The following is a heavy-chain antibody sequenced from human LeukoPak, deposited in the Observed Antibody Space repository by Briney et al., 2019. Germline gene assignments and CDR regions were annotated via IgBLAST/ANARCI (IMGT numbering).Heavy chain of an antibody. D-gene: IGHD1-26*01. CDR1: GYTFTSYG. CDR3: ARDRRSIVGATNY. CDR2: ISAYNGNT. J-gene: IGHJ4*02. Sequence: GALVKVSCKASGYTFTSYGISWVRQAPGQGLEWMGWISAYNGNTNYAQKLQGRVTMTTDTSTSTACMELRSLRSDDTAVYYCARDRRSIVGATNYWGQGTLVTVSS. V-gene: IGHV1-18*01.